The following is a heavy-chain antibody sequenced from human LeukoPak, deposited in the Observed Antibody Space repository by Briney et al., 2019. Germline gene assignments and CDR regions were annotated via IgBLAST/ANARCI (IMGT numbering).Heavy chain of an antibody. V-gene: IGHV3-9*01. Sequence: GGSLRLSCAASGFTFDDYAMHWVRQAPGKGLEWVSGISWDSGSIGYADSVKGRFTISRDNAKNSLYLQMNSLRAEDTALYYCLVVPPHYFDYWGQGTLVTVSS. CDR2: ISWDSGSI. CDR3: LVVPPHYFDY. J-gene: IGHJ4*02. CDR1: GFTFDDYA. D-gene: IGHD2-15*01.